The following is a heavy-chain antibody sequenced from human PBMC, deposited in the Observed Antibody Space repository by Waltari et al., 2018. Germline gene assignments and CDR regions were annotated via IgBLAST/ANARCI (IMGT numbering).Heavy chain of an antibody. Sequence: QLQLQESGPGLVKPSETLSLTCTVSGGSISSSSYYWGWIRQPPGKGLEWIGSIYYSGSTYYNPSLKSRVTITVDTSKNQFSLKLSSVTAADTAVYYCARMVVAATPTRPDNFDIWGQGTMVTVSS. CDR1: GGSISSSSYY. CDR2: IYYSGST. J-gene: IGHJ3*02. V-gene: IGHV4-39*01. CDR3: ARMVVAATPTRPDNFDI. D-gene: IGHD2-15*01.